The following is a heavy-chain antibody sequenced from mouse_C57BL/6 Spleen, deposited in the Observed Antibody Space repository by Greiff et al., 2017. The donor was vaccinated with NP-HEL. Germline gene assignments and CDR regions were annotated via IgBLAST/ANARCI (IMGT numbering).Heavy chain of an antibody. Sequence: VQLQQPGAELVRPGTSVKLSCKASGYTFTSYWMHWVKQRPGQGLEWIGVIDPSDSYTNYNQKFKGKATLTVDTSSSTAYMQLSSLTSEDSAVYYCASANFDYWGQGTTLTVSS. V-gene: IGHV1-59*01. CDR1: GYTFTSYW. CDR2: IDPSDSYT. D-gene: IGHD6-1*01. J-gene: IGHJ2*01. CDR3: ASANFDY.